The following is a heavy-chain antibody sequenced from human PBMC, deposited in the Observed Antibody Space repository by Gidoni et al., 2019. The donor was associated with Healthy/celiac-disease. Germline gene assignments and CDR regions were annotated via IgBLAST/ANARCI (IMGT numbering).Heavy chain of an antibody. J-gene: IGHJ4*02. CDR2: LYYSGST. CDR3: ARDDGDTPFDFDY. V-gene: IGHV4-31*03. D-gene: IGHD4-17*01. Sequence: QVQLQESGPGLVKPSQTLSLTCTVSGGIISSGGYYWSWIRQHPGKGLEWIGYLYYSGSTYYNPSLKIRVTISVDTSKNQFSLKLSSVTAADTAVYYCARDDGDTPFDFDYWGQGTLVTVSS. CDR1: GGIISSGGYY.